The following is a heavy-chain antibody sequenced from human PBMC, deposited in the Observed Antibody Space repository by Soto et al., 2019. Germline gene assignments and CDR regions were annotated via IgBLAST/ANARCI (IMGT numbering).Heavy chain of an antibody. Sequence: ETLSLTCTVSGGSISSYYWSWIRQPAGKGLEWIGRIYTSGSTNYNPSLKSRVTMSVDTSKNQFSLKLSSVTAADTAVYYCARDIWIAVAGTGGYYYGMDVWGQGTTVTVSS. CDR2: IYTSGST. J-gene: IGHJ6*02. V-gene: IGHV4-4*07. CDR1: GGSISSYY. D-gene: IGHD6-19*01. CDR3: ARDIWIAVAGTGGYYYGMDV.